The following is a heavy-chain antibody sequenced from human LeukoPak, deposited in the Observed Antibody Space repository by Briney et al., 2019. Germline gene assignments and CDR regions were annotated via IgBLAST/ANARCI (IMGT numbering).Heavy chain of an antibody. D-gene: IGHD6-13*01. Sequence: PSETLSLTCAVYGGSFSGYYWSWIRQPPGKGLEWIGYIYYSGSTNYNPSLKSRVTISVDTSKNQFSLKLSSVTAADTAVYYCARGRQQLRDRGQGTMVTVSS. CDR3: ARGRQQLRD. CDR1: GGSFSGYY. J-gene: IGHJ3*01. CDR2: IYYSGST. V-gene: IGHV4-59*13.